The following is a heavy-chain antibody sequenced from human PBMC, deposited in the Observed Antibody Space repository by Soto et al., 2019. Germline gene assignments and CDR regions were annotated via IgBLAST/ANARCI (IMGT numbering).Heavy chain of an antibody. J-gene: IGHJ4*02. CDR1: GVSITPYY. D-gene: IGHD1-20*01. V-gene: IGHV4-59*01. Sequence: QVQLQESGPGLVKPSETLSLTCTVSGVSITPYYWTWIRHPPGKGLEWIGYVYHTGNTYYKPSLKSRVTISLDTSKNQVSLRLKSVTAADTALYYCAREQYNWKLWGQGTLVTVSS. CDR2: VYHTGNT. CDR3: AREQYNWKL.